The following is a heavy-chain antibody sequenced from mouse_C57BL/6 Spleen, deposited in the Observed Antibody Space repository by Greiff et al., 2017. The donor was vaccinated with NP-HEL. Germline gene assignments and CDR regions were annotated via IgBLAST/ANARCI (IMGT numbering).Heavy chain of an antibody. D-gene: IGHD2-4*01. Sequence: VQLQQPGTELVKPGASVKLSCKASGYTFTSYWMHWVKQRPGQGLEWIGNINPSNGGTNYNEKFKSKATLTVDKSSSTAYMQLSSLTSEDSAVYYCARWVYDYDGYFDYWGQGTTLTVSS. J-gene: IGHJ2*01. V-gene: IGHV1-53*01. CDR1: GYTFTSYW. CDR2: INPSNGGT. CDR3: ARWVYDYDGYFDY.